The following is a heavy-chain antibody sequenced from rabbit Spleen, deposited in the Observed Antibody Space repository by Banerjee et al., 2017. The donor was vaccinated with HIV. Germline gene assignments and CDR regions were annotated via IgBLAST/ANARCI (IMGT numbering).Heavy chain of an antibody. V-gene: IGHV1S40*01. CDR1: GFSFSFFYY. D-gene: IGHD2-1*01. Sequence: QSLEESGGDLVKPGASLTLTCTASGFSFSFFYYMCWVRQAPGKGLEWIACIYGGSSGSTYYASWAKGRFTISKTSSTTVTLQMSSLTAADTATYFCARANADYAAYDLGDYGLWGPGTLVTVS. CDR2: IYGGSSGST. J-gene: IGHJ6*01. CDR3: ARANADYAAYDLGDYGL.